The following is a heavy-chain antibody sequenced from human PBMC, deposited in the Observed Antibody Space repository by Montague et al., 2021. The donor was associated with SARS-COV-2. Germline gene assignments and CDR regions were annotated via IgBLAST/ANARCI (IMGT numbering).Heavy chain of an antibody. D-gene: IGHD6-19*01. V-gene: IGHV4-31*03. Sequence: TLSLTCTVSGGSISSGGYYWSWIRQHPGKGLDWIVYIYYSGNTYYTLSIQIRITISIAKTKYHFSLNLSSVTAADTAVYYCACYVDSSGGINSRGSGTFDYWGQGTLVTVSS. CDR1: GGSISSGGYY. J-gene: IGHJ4*02. CDR2: IYYSGNT. CDR3: ACYVDSSGGINSRGSGTFDY.